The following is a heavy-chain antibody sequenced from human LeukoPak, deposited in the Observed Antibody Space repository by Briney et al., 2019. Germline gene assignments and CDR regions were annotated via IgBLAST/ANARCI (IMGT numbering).Heavy chain of an antibody. CDR2: IYYSGST. Sequence: SETLSLTCAVYGGSFSGYYWGGIRQPPGKGLEWIGSIYYSGSTYYNPSLKSRVTISVDTSKNQFSLNLSSVTAADTAVYYCARSISSFLFYFDYWGQGTLVTVSS. CDR3: ARSISSFLFYFDY. CDR1: GGSFSGYY. J-gene: IGHJ4*02. V-gene: IGHV4-39*01. D-gene: IGHD2/OR15-2a*01.